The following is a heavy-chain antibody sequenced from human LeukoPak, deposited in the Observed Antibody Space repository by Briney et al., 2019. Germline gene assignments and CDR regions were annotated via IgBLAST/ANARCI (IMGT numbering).Heavy chain of an antibody. CDR3: ARAIVYYDSSGYHPQNSYYFDY. Sequence: ASVKVSCKASGYTFTSYYMHWVRQAPGQGLEWMGIINPSGGSTSYAQKFQGRVTITADKSTNTAYMELSSLRSEDTAVYYCARAIVYYDSSGYHPQNSYYFDYWGQGTLVTVSS. V-gene: IGHV1-46*01. CDR2: INPSGGST. D-gene: IGHD3-22*01. CDR1: GYTFTSYY. J-gene: IGHJ4*02.